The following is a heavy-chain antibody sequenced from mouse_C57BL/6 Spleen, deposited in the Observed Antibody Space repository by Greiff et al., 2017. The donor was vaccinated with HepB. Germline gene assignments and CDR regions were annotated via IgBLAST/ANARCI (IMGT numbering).Heavy chain of an antibody. CDR2: IRLKSDNYAT. J-gene: IGHJ4*01. Sequence: EVQVVESGGGLVQPGGSMKLSCVASGFTFSNYWMNWVRQSPEKGLEWVAQIRLKSDNYATHYAESVKGRFTISRDDSKSSVYLQMNNLRAEDTGIYYCTAPLITTVVAPYAMDYWGQGTSVTVSS. D-gene: IGHD1-1*01. V-gene: IGHV6-3*01. CDR3: TAPLITTVVAPYAMDY. CDR1: GFTFSNYW.